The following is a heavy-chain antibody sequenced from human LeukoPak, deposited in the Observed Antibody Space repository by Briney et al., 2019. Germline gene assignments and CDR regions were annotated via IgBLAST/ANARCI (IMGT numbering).Heavy chain of an antibody. CDR3: AKEEYSSGWYPPAY. CDR2: ISGSGGST. V-gene: IGHV3-23*01. D-gene: IGHD6-19*01. J-gene: IGHJ4*02. CDR1: GFTFSSYA. Sequence: GGSLRLSCAASGFTFSSYAMSWVRQAPGKGLEWVSAISGSGGSTYYADSVKGRFTISRDNSKNTLYLQMDSLRAEDTAVYYCAKEEYSSGWYPPAYWGQGTLVTVSS.